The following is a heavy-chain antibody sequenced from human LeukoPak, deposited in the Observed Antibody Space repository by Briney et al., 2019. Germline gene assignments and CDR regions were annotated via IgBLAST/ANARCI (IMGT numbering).Heavy chain of an antibody. J-gene: IGHJ6*03. CDR3: ARGKSGRSYSSSSPKPPRVRYYYYYYMDV. CDR2: MNPNSGNT. D-gene: IGHD6-6*01. Sequence: ASVKVSCKASGYTFTGYYMHWVRQAPGQGLEWMGWMNPNSGNTGYAQKFQGRVTITRNTSISTAYMELSSLRSEDTAVYYCARGKSGRSYSSSSPKPPRVRYYYYYYMDVWGKGTTVTVSS. CDR1: GYTFTGYY. V-gene: IGHV1-8*03.